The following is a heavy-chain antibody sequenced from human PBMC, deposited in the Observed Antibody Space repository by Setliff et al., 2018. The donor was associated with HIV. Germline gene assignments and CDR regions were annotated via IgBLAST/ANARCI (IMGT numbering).Heavy chain of an antibody. CDR2: FSFSADN. J-gene: IGHJ4*02. CDR3: ARDGGLYSGSFVASDY. V-gene: IGHV4-59*12. Sequence: SETLSLTCTVSGVSISRYYWNWIRQPPGKGLEWIGYFSFSADNKYNPSLQSRVAISGDTSKNQFSLTLNSLTAADTAVYFCARDGGLYSGSFVASDYWGQGTLVTVSS. CDR1: GVSISRYY. D-gene: IGHD1-26*01.